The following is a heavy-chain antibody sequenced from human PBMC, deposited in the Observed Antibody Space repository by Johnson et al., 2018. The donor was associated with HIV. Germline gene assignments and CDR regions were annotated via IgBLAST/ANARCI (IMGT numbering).Heavy chain of an antibody. CDR2: ISGSGGST. CDR1: GFTFSSYA. CDR3: ASQVRGLRLGVDAFDI. D-gene: IGHD3-16*01. J-gene: IGHJ3*02. Sequence: VQLVESGGGLVQPGGSLRLSCAASGFTFSSYAMSWVRQAPGKGLEWVSGISGSGGSTYYADSVKGRFTISRDNSKNTLYLQMNKLRAEDTAVYFCASQVRGLRLGVDAFDIWGQGTMVTVSS. V-gene: IGHV3-23*04.